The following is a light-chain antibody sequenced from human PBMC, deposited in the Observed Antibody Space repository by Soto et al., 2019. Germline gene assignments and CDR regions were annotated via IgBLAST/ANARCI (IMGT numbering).Light chain of an antibody. CDR3: AAWDDSLNGVV. CDR2: NDN. CDR1: SSNIDGNT. V-gene: IGLV1-44*01. Sequence: QSVLTQPPSASGTPGQRVTISCSGSSSNIDGNTVNWYQQLPGTAPRLLIYNDNQRPSGVPDRFSGSKSGTSASLAISGLQSEDEADYFCAAWDDSLNGVVFGGGTQLTVL. J-gene: IGLJ2*01.